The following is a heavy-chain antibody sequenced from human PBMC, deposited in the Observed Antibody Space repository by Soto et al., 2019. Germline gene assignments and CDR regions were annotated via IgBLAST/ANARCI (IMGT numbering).Heavy chain of an antibody. CDR3: VRNPALAAAGPNWFDP. D-gene: IGHD6-13*01. J-gene: IGHJ5*02. V-gene: IGHV3-7*05. CDR2: IKQDGSAK. Sequence: PGGSLRLSCAASGFTFTNYWMTWVRQAPGKGLEWVANIKQDGSAKHYVDSVKGRFTISRDNAENSLYLQMNSLRVEDTAVYYCVRNPALAAAGPNWFDPWGQGTLVTVSS. CDR1: GFTFTNYW.